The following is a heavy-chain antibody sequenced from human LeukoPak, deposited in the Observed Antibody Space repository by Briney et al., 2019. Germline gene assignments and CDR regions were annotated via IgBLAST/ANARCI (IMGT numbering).Heavy chain of an antibody. CDR2: INQDGSET. CDR3: TKALDF. Sequence: GGSLRLSCAASGFTFSGSWMDWVRQAPGKGLEWVANINQDGSETYYVDSAKGRFTISRDNATNSLCLQMDSLRVEDTAMYYCTKALDFWGQGTLVTVSS. CDR1: GFTFSGSW. J-gene: IGHJ4*02. V-gene: IGHV3-7*01.